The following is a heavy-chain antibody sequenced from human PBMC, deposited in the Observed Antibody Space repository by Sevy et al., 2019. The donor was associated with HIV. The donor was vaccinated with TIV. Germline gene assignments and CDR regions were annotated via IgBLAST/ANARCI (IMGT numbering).Heavy chain of an antibody. V-gene: IGHV1-24*01. CDR1: GYILTKLS. D-gene: IGHD3-22*01. J-gene: IGHJ4*02. CDR2: FDPEDGET. Sequence: ASVKVSCKVSGYILTKLSMHWVRQAPGKGLEWMGRFDPEDGETIFAQKFQGRVTMTGDTSTDIAYMELSSLRSEDTAVYYCAAAREYYEDSSGYLDYWGQGTLVTVSS. CDR3: AAAREYYEDSSGYLDY.